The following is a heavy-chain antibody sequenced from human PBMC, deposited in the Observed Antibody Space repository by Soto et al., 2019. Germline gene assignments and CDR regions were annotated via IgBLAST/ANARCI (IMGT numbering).Heavy chain of an antibody. D-gene: IGHD6-6*01. V-gene: IGHV4-59*01. J-gene: IGHJ5*02. CDR3: ATDRLSSSWRELIVWFDP. Sequence: SETLSLTCTVSGGSISSYYWSWIRQPPGKGLEWIGYIYYSGSTNYNPSLKSRVTISVDTSKNQFSLKLSSVTAADTAVYYCATDRLSSSWRELIVWFDPWGQRTLVTVS. CDR1: GGSISSYY. CDR2: IYYSGST.